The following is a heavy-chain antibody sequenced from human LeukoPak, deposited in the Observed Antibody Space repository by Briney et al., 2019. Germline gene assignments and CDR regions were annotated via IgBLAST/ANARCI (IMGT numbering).Heavy chain of an antibody. J-gene: IGHJ5*02. D-gene: IGHD5-18*01. CDR3: ARAGYSYGYWFDP. V-gene: IGHV4-34*01. CDR1: GGSFSGYY. Sequence: SETLSLTCAVYGGSFSGYYWSWIRQPPGKGLEWIGEINHSGSTNYNPSLKSRVTISVDTSKNQFSLKLSSVTAADTAVYYCARAGYSYGYWFDPWDQGTLVTVSS. CDR2: INHSGST.